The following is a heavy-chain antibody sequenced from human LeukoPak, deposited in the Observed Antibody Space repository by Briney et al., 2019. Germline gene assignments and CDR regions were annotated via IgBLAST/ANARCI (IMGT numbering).Heavy chain of an antibody. CDR2: IILIFGTA. CDR1: GGTFSSYA. Sequence: SVKVSCKASGGTFSSYAISWVRQAPGQGLEWMGGIILIFGTANYAQKFQGRVTITADESTSTADMELSSLRSEDTAVYYCARAVLSGYDKYYFDYWGQGTLVTVSS. CDR3: ARAVLSGYDKYYFDY. J-gene: IGHJ4*02. D-gene: IGHD5-12*01. V-gene: IGHV1-69*01.